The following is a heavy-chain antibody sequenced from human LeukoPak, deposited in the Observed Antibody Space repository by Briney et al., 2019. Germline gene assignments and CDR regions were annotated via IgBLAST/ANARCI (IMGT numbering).Heavy chain of an antibody. CDR2: ISSSGDMI. D-gene: IGHD1-1*01. CDR1: GLTFSIYE. V-gene: IGHV3-48*03. CDR3: ATSPRSTGRVFNY. Sequence: PGRSLRLSCAASGLTFSIYEMNWVRQAPGKGLEWVSYISSSGDMIYYADSVKGRFTISRDSAKKSVYLQMKSLRDEDTAVYYCATSPRSTGRVFNYWGQGTLVTVSS. J-gene: IGHJ4*02.